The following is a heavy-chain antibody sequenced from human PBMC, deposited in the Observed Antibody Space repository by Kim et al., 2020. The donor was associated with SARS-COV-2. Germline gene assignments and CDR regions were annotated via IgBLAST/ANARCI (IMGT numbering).Heavy chain of an antibody. CDR2: INHSGST. CDR3: ARGGDYYGSGSYRY. Sequence: SETLSLTCAVYGGSFSGYYWSWIRQPPGKGLEWIGEINHSGSTNYNPSLKSRVTISVDTSKNQFSLKLSSVTAADTAVYYCARGGDYYGSGSYRYWGQGTLVTLSS. J-gene: IGHJ4*02. V-gene: IGHV4-34*01. CDR1: GGSFSGYY. D-gene: IGHD3-10*01.